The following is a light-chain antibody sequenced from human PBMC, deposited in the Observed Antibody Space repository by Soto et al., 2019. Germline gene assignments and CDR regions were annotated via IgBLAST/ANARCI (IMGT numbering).Light chain of an antibody. CDR1: SSNLGAGYD. CDR3: SSYTGSSYV. V-gene: IGLV1-40*01. Sequence: QSVLTQPPSVSGAPGQRVTISCTGNSSNLGAGYDVHWYQQLPGSAPRLLIYGNRNRPSGVPERFSGSKSGNTASLTVSGLQAEDEANYYCSSYTGSSYVFGTGTKLTVL. CDR2: GNR. J-gene: IGLJ1*01.